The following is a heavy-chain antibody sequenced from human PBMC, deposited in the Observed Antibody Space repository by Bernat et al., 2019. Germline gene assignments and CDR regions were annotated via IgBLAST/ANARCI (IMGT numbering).Heavy chain of an antibody. CDR3: AKVSESYDILTGYRDNWFDP. D-gene: IGHD3-9*01. CDR1: GFTFGDYA. J-gene: IGHJ5*02. Sequence: VQLVESGGGLVQPGRSLRLSCTASGFTFGDYAMSWFRQAPGKGLEWVAVISYDGSNKYYADSVKGRFTISRDNSKNTLYLQMNSLRAEDTAVYYCAKVSESYDILTGYRDNWFDPWGQGTLVTVSS. V-gene: IGHV3-30*04. CDR2: ISYDGSNK.